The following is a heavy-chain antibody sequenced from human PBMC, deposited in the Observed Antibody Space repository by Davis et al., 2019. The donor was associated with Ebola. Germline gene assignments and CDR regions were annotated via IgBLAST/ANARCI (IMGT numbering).Heavy chain of an antibody. J-gene: IGHJ6*02. D-gene: IGHD4-17*01. CDR1: GYTFTSYG. Sequence: ASVKVSCKASGYTFTSYGISWVRQAPGQGLEWMGWISAYNGNTNYAQKIQGRVTMNTDTSTSTAYMELRSLRSDDTAVYYCAKPTVTTGTYYYYGMDVWGQGTTVTVSS. V-gene: IGHV1-18*01. CDR2: ISAYNGNT. CDR3: AKPTVTTGTYYYYGMDV.